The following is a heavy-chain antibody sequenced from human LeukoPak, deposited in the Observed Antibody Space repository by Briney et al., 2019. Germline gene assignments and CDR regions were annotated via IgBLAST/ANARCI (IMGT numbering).Heavy chain of an antibody. CDR2: ISSSSSTI. J-gene: IGHJ4*02. CDR1: GFTFSTYS. D-gene: IGHD4-23*01. CDR3: ARKVDGNSYYFDY. V-gene: IGHV3-48*02. Sequence: QPGGPLRLSCAASGFTFSTYSMNWVRQAPGKGLEWVSYISSSSSTIFYADSVKGRFTISRDNAKNSLYLQMNSLRDGDTAVYYCARKVDGNSYYFDYWGQGTLVTVSS.